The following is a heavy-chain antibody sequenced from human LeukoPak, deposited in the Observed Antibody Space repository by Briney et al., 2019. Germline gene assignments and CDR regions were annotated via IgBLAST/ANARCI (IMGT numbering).Heavy chain of an antibody. J-gene: IGHJ3*02. CDR3: ASLGEYPLLSQGSHDAFDI. V-gene: IGHV1-2*02. CDR2: INPNSGGT. CDR1: GYTFTGYY. Sequence: GASVKVSCKASGYTFTGYYMHWVRQAPGQGLEWMGWINPNSGGTNYAQKFQGRVTMTRDTSISTAYMELSRLRSGDTAVYYCASLGEYPLLSQGSHDAFDIWGQGTMVTVSS. D-gene: IGHD2-2*01.